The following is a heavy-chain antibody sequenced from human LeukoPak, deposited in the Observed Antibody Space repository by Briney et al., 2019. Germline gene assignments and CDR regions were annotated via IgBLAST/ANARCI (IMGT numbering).Heavy chain of an antibody. CDR1: GFTFSSYA. Sequence: GGSLRLSCAASGFTFSSYAMSWVRQAPGKGLEWVSDITGSGGSTHYADSVKGRFTISRDNSKNTLYLQMNSLRAEDTAVYYCAGSRVPGAVDIWGQGTMVTVSS. J-gene: IGHJ3*02. D-gene: IGHD2-15*01. CDR2: ITGSGGST. CDR3: AGSRVPGAVDI. V-gene: IGHV3-23*01.